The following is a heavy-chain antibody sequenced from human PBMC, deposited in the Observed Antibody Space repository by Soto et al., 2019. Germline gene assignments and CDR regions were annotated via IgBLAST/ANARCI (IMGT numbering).Heavy chain of an antibody. V-gene: IGHV5-51*01. Sequence: SLKISCKGSGYSFTSYWIGWVRQMPGKGLEWMGIIYPGDSDTRYSPSFQGQVTISADKSISTAYLQWSSLKASDTAMYYCARHKVTPNYYYYGMDVWGQGTTVTVSS. J-gene: IGHJ6*02. CDR1: GYSFTSYW. D-gene: IGHD5-18*01. CDR3: ARHKVTPNYYYYGMDV. CDR2: IYPGDSDT.